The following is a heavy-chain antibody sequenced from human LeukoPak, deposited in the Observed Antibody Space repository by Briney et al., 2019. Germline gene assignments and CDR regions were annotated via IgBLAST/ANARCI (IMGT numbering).Heavy chain of an antibody. CDR2: IYTSGST. CDR1: GYSISSGYY. D-gene: IGHD3-10*01. Sequence: PSETLSLTCTVSGYSISSGYYWGWIRQPAGKGLEWIGRIYTSGSTNYNPSLKSRVTMSVDTSKNQFSLKLSSVTAADTAVYYCARDSAMYGWGSYLGYWGQGTLVTVSS. V-gene: IGHV4-4*07. CDR3: ARDSAMYGWGSYLGY. J-gene: IGHJ4*02.